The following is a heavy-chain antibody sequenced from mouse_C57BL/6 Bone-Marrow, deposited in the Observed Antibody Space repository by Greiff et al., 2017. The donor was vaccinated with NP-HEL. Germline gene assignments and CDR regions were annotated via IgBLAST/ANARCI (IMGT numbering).Heavy chain of an antibody. CDR3: ARHEDYEGFAY. D-gene: IGHD2-4*01. V-gene: IGHV5-6*01. J-gene: IGHJ3*01. CDR2: ISSGGSYT. CDR1: GFTFSSYG. Sequence: EVKLVESGGDLVKPGGSLKLSCAASGFTFSSYGMSWVRQTPDKRLEWVATISSGGSYTYYPDSVKGRFTISRDNAKNTLYLQMSSLKSEDTAMDYCARHEDYEGFAYWGQGTLVTVSA.